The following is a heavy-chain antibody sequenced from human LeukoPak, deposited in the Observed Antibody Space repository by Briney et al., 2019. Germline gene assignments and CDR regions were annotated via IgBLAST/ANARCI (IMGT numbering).Heavy chain of an antibody. CDR2: IKHSGST. Sequence: SETLSLTCAVYGGSFSGYYWSWIRQPPGKGLEGSGEIKHSGSTNYNPSLKSRVPISVDTSKNPFSLKLRSVPAADTAVYYCARGGMTGYYAPPDYWGQGTLVTVSS. V-gene: IGHV4-34*01. CDR1: GGSFSGYY. J-gene: IGHJ4*02. D-gene: IGHD3-9*01. CDR3: ARGGMTGYYAPPDY.